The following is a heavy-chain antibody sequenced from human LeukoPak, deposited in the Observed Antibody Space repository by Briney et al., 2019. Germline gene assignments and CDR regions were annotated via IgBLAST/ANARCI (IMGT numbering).Heavy chain of an antibody. Sequence: GGSLRLSCAASGFTFSSYGMHWVRQAPGKGLEWVAVIWYDGSNKYYADSVKGRFTISRDNSKNTLYLQTNSLRTEDTAVYYCARGSIDWQAVAFDCWGQGTLVTVSS. V-gene: IGHV3-33*01. CDR3: ARGSIDWQAVAFDC. J-gene: IGHJ4*02. CDR1: GFTFSSYG. D-gene: IGHD2-21*01. CDR2: IWYDGSNK.